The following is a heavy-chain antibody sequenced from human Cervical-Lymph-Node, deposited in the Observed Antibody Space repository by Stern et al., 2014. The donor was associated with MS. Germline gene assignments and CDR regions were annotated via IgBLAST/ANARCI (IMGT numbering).Heavy chain of an antibody. D-gene: IGHD1-14*01. CDR1: GFSFSSNW. CDR3: TRDARYSRDY. CDR2: INPDGSEK. V-gene: IGHV3-7*01. Sequence: VQLVESGGHFVQPGGSLRLSCAASGFSFSSNWMTWVRQALGKGLEWVASINPDGSEKWYADSVKGRFTISRDNAENSLYLQINSLTVEDTAVYYCTRDARYSRDYWGQGTLVTVSS. J-gene: IGHJ4*02.